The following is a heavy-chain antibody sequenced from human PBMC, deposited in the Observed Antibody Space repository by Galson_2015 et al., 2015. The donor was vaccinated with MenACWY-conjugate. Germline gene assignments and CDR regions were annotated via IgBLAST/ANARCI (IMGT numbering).Heavy chain of an antibody. CDR2: ISSSSSYI. Sequence: SLRLSCAASGFTFSSYSMNWVRQAPGKGLEWVSSISSSSSYIYYADSVKGRFTISRDNAKNSLYLQMNSLRAEDTAVYYCARDRKGDVVVTATHEFSRHNWFDPGGQGTLVTVSS. J-gene: IGHJ5*02. V-gene: IGHV3-21*01. D-gene: IGHD2-21*02. CDR1: GFTFSSYS. CDR3: ARDRKGDVVVTATHEFSRHNWFDP.